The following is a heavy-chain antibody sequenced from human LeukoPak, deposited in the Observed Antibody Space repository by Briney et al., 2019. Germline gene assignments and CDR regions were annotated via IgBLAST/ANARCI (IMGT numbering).Heavy chain of an antibody. CDR2: IIPIFGTA. J-gene: IGHJ4*02. Sequence: SVKVSCKASGGTFSSYAISWVRQAPGQGLEWMGGIIPIFGTANYAQKFQGRVTITTDESTSTAYMELGSLRSEDTAVYYCARDYGSGSYPPIWGYFDYWGQGTLVTVSS. V-gene: IGHV1-69*05. D-gene: IGHD3-10*01. CDR3: ARDYGSGSYPPIWGYFDY. CDR1: GGTFSSYA.